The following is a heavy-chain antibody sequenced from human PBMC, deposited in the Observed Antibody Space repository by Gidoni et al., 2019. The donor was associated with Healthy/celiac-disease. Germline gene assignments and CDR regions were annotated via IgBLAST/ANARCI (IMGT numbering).Heavy chain of an antibody. J-gene: IGHJ3*02. D-gene: IGHD2-15*01. CDR2: IYTSGST. Sequence: QVQLQESGPGLVKPSQTLSLTCTVSGVSISSGSYYWSWIRQPAGKGLEWIGRIYTSGSTNYNPSLKSRVTISVDTSKNQFSLKLSSVTAADTAVYYCARWSRLYDAFDIWGQGTMVTVSS. V-gene: IGHV4-61*02. CDR3: ARWSRLYDAFDI. CDR1: GVSISSGSYY.